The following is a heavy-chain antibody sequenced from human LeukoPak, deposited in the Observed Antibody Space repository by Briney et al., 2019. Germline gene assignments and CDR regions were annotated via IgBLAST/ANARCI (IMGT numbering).Heavy chain of an antibody. V-gene: IGHV5-51*01. CDR2: IYPGDSDT. CDR3: ARSKEIDY. Sequence: GESLQISCKASGSSFTSYWIGWVRQVPGKGLEWMGFIYPGDSDTRYSPSFQGQVTISADKSITTAYLEWSSLKASDTAMYYCARSKEIDYWGQGTLVTVSS. CDR1: GSSFTSYW. D-gene: IGHD5-24*01. J-gene: IGHJ4*02.